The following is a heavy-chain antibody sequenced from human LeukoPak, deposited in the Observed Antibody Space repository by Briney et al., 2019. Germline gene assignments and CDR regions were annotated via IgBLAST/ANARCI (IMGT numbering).Heavy chain of an antibody. CDR2: INHSGST. Sequence: SETLSLTCAVYGGSFSGYYWSWIRQPPGKGLEWIGEINHSGSTNYNPSLKIRVTISVDTSKNQFSLKLSSVTAADTAVYYCARGSRRPMYYYGSGSYYSYYGMDVWGQGTTVTVSS. D-gene: IGHD3-10*01. CDR1: GGSFSGYY. V-gene: IGHV4-34*01. J-gene: IGHJ6*02. CDR3: ARGSRRPMYYYGSGSYYSYYGMDV.